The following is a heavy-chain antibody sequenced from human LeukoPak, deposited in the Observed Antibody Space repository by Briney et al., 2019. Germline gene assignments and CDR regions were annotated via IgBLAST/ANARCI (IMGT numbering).Heavy chain of an antibody. J-gene: IGHJ6*02. CDR3: ARDVVVVPAASEQTYYYYYGTDV. D-gene: IGHD2-2*01. CDR2: MSYGGQNE. Sequence: PGGSLRLSCAASGLTFSGYDMHWVRQAPGKGPEWVAVMSYGGQNERYADSVKGRFTVSRDNPKNTVYLEMNSLRAEDTAVYYCARDVVVVPAASEQTYYYYYGTDVWGQGTTVTVSS. CDR1: GLTFSGYD. V-gene: IGHV3-30*03.